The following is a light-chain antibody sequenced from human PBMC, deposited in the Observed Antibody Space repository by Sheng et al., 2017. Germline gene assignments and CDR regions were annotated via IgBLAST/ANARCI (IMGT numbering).Light chain of an antibody. J-gene: IGKJ4*01. V-gene: IGKV3-15*01. Sequence: EVVLTQSPATLSVSPGERVTLSCRASQSVSGNLAWYKQRPGQAPTLIIXGASTRPVGVPVRFSGSGSGTEFTLTISSLEPEDFAVYYCQQYHKWPPLSFGGGT. CDR3: QQYHKWPPLS. CDR2: GAS. CDR1: QSVSGN.